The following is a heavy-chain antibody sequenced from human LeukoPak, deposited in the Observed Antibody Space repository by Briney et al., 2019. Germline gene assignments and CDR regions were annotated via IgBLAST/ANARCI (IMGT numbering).Heavy chain of an antibody. CDR1: GFTVSSTY. D-gene: IGHD3-10*01. Sequence: GGSLRLSCAASGFTVSSTYMTWVRQAPGKGLEWVSYISNSSSTIYYADSVKGRFTISRDNAKNSLYLQMNSLRAEDTAVYYCARAAVGEVTMVRGVSYYFDYWGQGTLVTVSS. V-gene: IGHV3-11*01. CDR2: ISNSSSTI. CDR3: ARAAVGEVTMVRGVSYYFDY. J-gene: IGHJ4*02.